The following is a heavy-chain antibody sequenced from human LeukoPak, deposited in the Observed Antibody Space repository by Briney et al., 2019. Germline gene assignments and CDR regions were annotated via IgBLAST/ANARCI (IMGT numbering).Heavy chain of an antibody. Sequence: PGGSLRLSCAASGFSVTTNYMTWVRQAPGKGLEWVSIIYSGGSTYYADSVKGRFAISRDNSKNTLYLQMNSLRAEDTAVYYCARAEVIAIFDLWGQGTPVTVSS. V-gene: IGHV3-66*02. D-gene: IGHD2-21*01. J-gene: IGHJ4*02. CDR3: ARAEVIAIFDL. CDR2: IYSGGST. CDR1: GFSVTTNY.